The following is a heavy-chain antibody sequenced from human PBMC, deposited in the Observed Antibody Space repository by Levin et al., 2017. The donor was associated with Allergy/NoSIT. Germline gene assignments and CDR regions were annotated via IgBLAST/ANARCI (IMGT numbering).Heavy chain of an antibody. CDR2: INPNSGGT. J-gene: IGHJ4*02. D-gene: IGHD6-19*01. CDR1: GYTFTGYY. CDR3: ARDHNFLLFDSSGWYDGFYFDY. V-gene: IGHV1-2*02. Sequence: AASVKVSCKASGYTFTGYYMHWVRQAPGQGLEWMGWINPNSGGTNYAQKVQGRVTMTRDTSISTAYMELSRLRSDDTAVYYCARDHNFLLFDSSGWYDGFYFDYWGQGTLVTVSS.